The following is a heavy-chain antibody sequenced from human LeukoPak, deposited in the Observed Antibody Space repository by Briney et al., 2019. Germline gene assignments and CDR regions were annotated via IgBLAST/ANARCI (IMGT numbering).Heavy chain of an antibody. Sequence: GASVKVSCTASGYTFTGYYMHWVRQAPGQGLEWMGWINPNSGGTNYAQKFQGRVTMTRDTSISTAYMELSRLRSDDTAVYYCARDRYYDSSGFPRSYYFDYWGQGTLVTVSS. J-gene: IGHJ4*02. CDR1: GYTFTGYY. V-gene: IGHV1-2*02. CDR3: ARDRYYDSSGFPRSYYFDY. CDR2: INPNSGGT. D-gene: IGHD3-22*01.